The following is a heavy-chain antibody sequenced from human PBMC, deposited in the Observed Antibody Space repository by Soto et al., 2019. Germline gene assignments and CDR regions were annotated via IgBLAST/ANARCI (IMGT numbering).Heavy chain of an antibody. D-gene: IGHD3-3*01. CDR3: AKDADLWSGYARFDP. V-gene: IGHV3-23*01. CDR2: ISGSGGST. J-gene: IGHJ5*02. Sequence: GGSLRLSCAASGFTFSSYAMSWVRQAPGKGLEWVSAISGSGGSTYYADSVKGRFTNSRDNSKNTLYLQMNSLRAEDTAVYYCAKDADLWSGYARFDPWGQGTLVTVSS. CDR1: GFTFSSYA.